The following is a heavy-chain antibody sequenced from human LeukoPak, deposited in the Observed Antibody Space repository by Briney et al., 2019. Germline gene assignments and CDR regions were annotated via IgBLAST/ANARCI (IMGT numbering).Heavy chain of an antibody. CDR1: GYTFTGYY. CDR3: AREWVHCSSTSCYKAYYFDY. Sequence: GASVKVSCKASGYTFTGYYMHWVRQAPGQGLEWMGRINPNSGGTNYAQKFQGRVTMTRDTSISTAYMELSRLRSDDTAVYYCAREWVHCSSTSCYKAYYFDYWGQGTLVTVSS. CDR2: INPNSGGT. J-gene: IGHJ4*02. V-gene: IGHV1-2*06. D-gene: IGHD2-2*02.